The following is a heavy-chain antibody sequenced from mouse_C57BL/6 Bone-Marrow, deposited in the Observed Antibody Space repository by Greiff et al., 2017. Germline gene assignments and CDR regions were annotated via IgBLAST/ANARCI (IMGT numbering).Heavy chain of an antibody. CDR1: GYTFTSYG. CDR2: IYPRSGNT. V-gene: IGHV1-81*01. J-gene: IGHJ2*01. CDR3: AYYYGSPYYFDY. D-gene: IGHD1-1*01. Sequence: QVQLQQSGAELVRPGASVKLSCKASGYTFTSYGISWVKQRTGQGLEWIGEIYPRSGNTYYNEKFKGKATLTADKSSSTAYMKLCSLTSEDSAVYFCAYYYGSPYYFDYWGQGTTLTVSS.